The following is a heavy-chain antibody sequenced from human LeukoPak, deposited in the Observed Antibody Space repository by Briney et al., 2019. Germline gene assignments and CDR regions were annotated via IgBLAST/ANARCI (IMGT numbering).Heavy chain of an antibody. J-gene: IGHJ4*02. CDR2: IGTAGDT. V-gene: IGHV3-13*01. CDR1: GFTFSSYD. D-gene: IGHD1-26*01. CDR3: TRAVGATNLGFDY. Sequence: GGSLRLSCAASGFTFSSYDMHWVRQATGKGLEWVSAIGTAGDTYYADSVKGRSTISRENAKNSLFPQVSSLRVGDTAVYYCTRAVGATNLGFDYWGQGTLVTVSS.